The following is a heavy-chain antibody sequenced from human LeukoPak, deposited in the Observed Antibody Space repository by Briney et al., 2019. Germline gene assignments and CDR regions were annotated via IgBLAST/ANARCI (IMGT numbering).Heavy chain of an antibody. CDR1: GYTFTSYY. D-gene: IGHD1-14*01. J-gene: IGHJ4*02. V-gene: IGHV1-46*01. Sequence: ASVKVSCKASGYTFTSYYMHWVRQAPGQGLEWMGIINPSGGSTSYAQKSQGRVTMTRDMSTSTVYMELSSLRSEDTAVYYCARGTLNIPGEHGAFDYWGQGTLVTVSS. CDR2: INPSGGST. CDR3: ARGTLNIPGEHGAFDY.